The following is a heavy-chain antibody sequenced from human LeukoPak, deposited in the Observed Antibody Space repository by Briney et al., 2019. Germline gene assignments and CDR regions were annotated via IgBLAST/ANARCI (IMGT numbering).Heavy chain of an antibody. D-gene: IGHD4-17*01. CDR2: INPNSGGT. J-gene: IGHJ6*03. CDR3: ARDLRSYGDYEEGLGYYYYMDV. V-gene: IGHV1-2*02. CDR1: GYTFTGYY. Sequence: VKVXXXASGYTFTGYYMHWVRQAPGQGLEWMGWINPNSGGTNYAQKFQGRVTMTRDTSISTAYMELSRLRSDDTAVYYCARDLRSYGDYEEGLGYYYYMDVWGKGTTVTVSS.